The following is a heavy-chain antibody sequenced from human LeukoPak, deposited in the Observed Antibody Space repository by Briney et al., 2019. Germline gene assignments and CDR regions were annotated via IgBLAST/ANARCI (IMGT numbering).Heavy chain of an antibody. CDR2: ISGSGGST. CDR1: GFTVSSNY. Sequence: GGSLRLSCAASGFTVSSNYMSWVRQAPGKGLGWVSAISGSGGSTYYADSVKGRFTISRDNSKNTLYLQMNSLRAEDTAVYYCAKEEGEWLHYFDYWGQGTLVTVSS. V-gene: IGHV3-23*01. D-gene: IGHD3-3*01. CDR3: AKEEGEWLHYFDY. J-gene: IGHJ4*02.